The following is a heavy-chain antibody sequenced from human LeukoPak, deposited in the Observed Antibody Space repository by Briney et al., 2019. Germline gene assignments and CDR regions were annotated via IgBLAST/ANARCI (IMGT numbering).Heavy chain of an antibody. J-gene: IGHJ4*02. D-gene: IGHD5-24*01. V-gene: IGHV1-18*01. CDR3: ARDSVAMSTIRDFGY. CDR2: ISAYNGDT. CDR1: GYTFTSYG. Sequence: GASVKVSCKASGYTFTSYGFSWVRQAPGRGLEWMGWISAYNGDTNYAQKLQGRVTMTTDTSTSTAYMELRSLRSDDTAVYYCARDSVAMSTIRDFGYWGQGTPVTVSS.